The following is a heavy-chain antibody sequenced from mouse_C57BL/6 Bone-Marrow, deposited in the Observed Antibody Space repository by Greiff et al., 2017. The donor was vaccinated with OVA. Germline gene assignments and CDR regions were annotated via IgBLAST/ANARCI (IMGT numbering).Heavy chain of an antibody. D-gene: IGHD1-1*01. CDR1: GFNIKNTY. CDR3: ASLNYYGSSYHYAMDY. V-gene: IGHV14-3*01. Sequence: VQLQQSVAELVRPGASVKLSCTASGFNIKNTYMHWVKQRPEQGLEWIGRIDPANGNTKYAPKFQGKATITADTSSHTAYMQLSSLTSEDTAIYYCASLNYYGSSYHYAMDYWGQGTSVTVSS. J-gene: IGHJ4*01. CDR2: IDPANGNT.